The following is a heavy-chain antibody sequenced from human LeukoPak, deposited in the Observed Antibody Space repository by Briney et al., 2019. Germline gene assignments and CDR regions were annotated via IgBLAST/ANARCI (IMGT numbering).Heavy chain of an antibody. CDR1: GFTFSSYS. CDR2: ISSSSSYI. CDR3: AREGRWSSGSQMPRGFDY. V-gene: IGHV3-21*01. J-gene: IGHJ4*02. Sequence: GGSLRLSCAASGFTFSSYSMDWVRQAPGKGLEWVSSISSSSSYIYYADSVKGRFTISRDNAKNSLYLQMNSLRAEDTAVYYCAREGRWSSGSQMPRGFDYWGQGTLVTVSS. D-gene: IGHD3-10*01.